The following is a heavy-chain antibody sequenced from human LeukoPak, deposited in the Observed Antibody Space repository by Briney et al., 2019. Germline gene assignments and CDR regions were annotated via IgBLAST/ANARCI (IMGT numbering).Heavy chain of an antibody. D-gene: IGHD1-26*01. CDR3: AACTTGSYYYFDS. CDR1: GFTFSSYA. CDR2: ISGSGAST. J-gene: IGHJ4*02. V-gene: IGHV3-23*01. Sequence: GGSLRLSCAASGFTFSSYAMSWVRQAPGKGLEWVSGISGSGASTYYADSVKGRFIISRDNSKNTLYLQMISLRADDTAVYFCAACTTGSYYYFDSWGQGALVTVSS.